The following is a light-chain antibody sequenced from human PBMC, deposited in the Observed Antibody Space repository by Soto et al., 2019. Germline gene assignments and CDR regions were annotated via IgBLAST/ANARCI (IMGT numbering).Light chain of an antibody. V-gene: IGKV3-11*01. CDR2: DAY. Sequence: EVVLTQSPVTLSLSPGERAPLSCRASQSFRGLLAWYQQKPGQAPRLLIYDAYNRATGIPPRFSGSGSGTDFTLTISSLEPEDSAVYYCQQRHMWPITSGQGTRLEIK. CDR3: QQRHMWPIT. CDR1: QSFRGL. J-gene: IGKJ5*01.